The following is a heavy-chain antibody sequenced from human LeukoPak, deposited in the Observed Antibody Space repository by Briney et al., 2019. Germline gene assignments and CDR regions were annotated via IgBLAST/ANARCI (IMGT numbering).Heavy chain of an antibody. CDR3: ARRSYSGYDLNWFDP. D-gene: IGHD5-12*01. CDR1: GGSISSYY. V-gene: IGHV4-59*08. CDR2: IYYSGST. J-gene: IGHJ5*02. Sequence: PSETLSLTCTVSGGSISSYYWSWIRQPAGKGLEWIGYIYYSGSTNYNPSLKSRVTISVDTSKNQFSLKLSSVTAADTAVYYCARRSYSGYDLNWFDPWGQGTLVTASS.